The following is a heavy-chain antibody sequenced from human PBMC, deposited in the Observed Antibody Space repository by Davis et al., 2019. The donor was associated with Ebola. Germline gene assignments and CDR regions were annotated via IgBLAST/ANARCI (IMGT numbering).Heavy chain of an antibody. CDR2: VYYTGST. J-gene: IGHJ4*02. Sequence: PSETLSLTCSVSGGSITSSAYYWGWIRQPPGKGLEWIGSVYYTGSTNYNPSLKSRVTISLDTSKNQFSLKLKSVTAADTAVYYCVNDGGHGGDSDYWGQGTLVTVSS. D-gene: IGHD4-23*01. V-gene: IGHV4-39*07. CDR3: VNDGGHGGDSDY. CDR1: GGSITSSAYY.